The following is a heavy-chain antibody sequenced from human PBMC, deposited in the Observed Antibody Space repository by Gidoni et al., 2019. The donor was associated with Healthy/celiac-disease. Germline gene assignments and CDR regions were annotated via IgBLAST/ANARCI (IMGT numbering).Heavy chain of an antibody. CDR3: ARSAAPITMVRGRRGWFDP. Sequence: QVQLQQWGAGLLKPSETLSLTCAVYGGSFSGSYWSWLRQPPGKGLEWIGEINHSGSTNYNPSLKSRVTISVDTSKNQFSLKLSSVTAADTAVYYCARSAAPITMVRGRRGWFDPWGQGTLVTVSS. D-gene: IGHD3-10*01. CDR2: INHSGST. V-gene: IGHV4-34*01. CDR1: GGSFSGSY. J-gene: IGHJ5*02.